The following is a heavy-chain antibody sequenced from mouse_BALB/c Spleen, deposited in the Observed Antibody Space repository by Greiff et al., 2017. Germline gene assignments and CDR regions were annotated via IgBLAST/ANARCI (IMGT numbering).Heavy chain of an antibody. V-gene: IGHV5-9-4*01. J-gene: IGHJ3*01. CDR1: AVSSSSYA. CDR2: ISSGGSYT. Sequence: EVKLVESGGLVMPGGSLQLFCSASAVSSSSYAMSWVRQPPEKRLEWVAEISSGGSYTYYPDTVTVRITISRANAKNTLYLEMSSLRSEDTAMYYCARQGGFAYWGQGTLVTVSA. CDR3: ARQGGFAY.